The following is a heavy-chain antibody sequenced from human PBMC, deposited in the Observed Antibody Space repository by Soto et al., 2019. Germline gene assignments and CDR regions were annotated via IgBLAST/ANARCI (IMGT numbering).Heavy chain of an antibody. Sequence: EEQLVESGGGLVQPGGSLRLSCAASGFTVSFNYMTWVRQAPGKGLEWVGDIYRDDGTYYADAVKGRFTISRDNSRTTLHLQMNSLRVEESGIYFCAKFYGDGDTNFLERWGQGTLVTVSS. D-gene: IGHD2-21*01. CDR3: AKFYGDGDTNFLER. J-gene: IGHJ4*02. V-gene: IGHV3-66*01. CDR2: IYRDDGT. CDR1: GFTVSFNY.